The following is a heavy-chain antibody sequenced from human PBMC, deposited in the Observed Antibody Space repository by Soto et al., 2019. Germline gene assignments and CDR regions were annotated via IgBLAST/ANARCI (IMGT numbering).Heavy chain of an antibody. CDR1: GGTFSSYA. D-gene: IGHD3-10*01. Sequence: QVQLVQSGAEVKKPGSSVKVSCKASGGTFSSYAISWVRQAPGQGLEWMGGIIPIFGTANYAQKFQGRVTMTADESTSTAYLELSSLRSEDTAVYYCARGSTMVRGTMTVSDYWGQGALVTVSS. CDR3: ARGSTMVRGTMTVSDY. J-gene: IGHJ4*02. V-gene: IGHV1-69*12. CDR2: IIPIFGTA.